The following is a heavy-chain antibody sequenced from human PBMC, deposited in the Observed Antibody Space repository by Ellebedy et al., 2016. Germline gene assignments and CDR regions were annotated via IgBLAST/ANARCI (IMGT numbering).Heavy chain of an antibody. Sequence: GESLKISCSASGFILNTYFMSWVRQAPGKGLEWVSTISAGSDTTRLADSVKGRFTISRDSSKNSVYLRMNNLRVEDTAVYYCRQGHYADLWGQGTLVTVSS. V-gene: IGHV3-23*01. D-gene: IGHD4-17*01. CDR3: RQGHYADL. CDR1: GFILNTYF. J-gene: IGHJ4*02. CDR2: ISAGSDTT.